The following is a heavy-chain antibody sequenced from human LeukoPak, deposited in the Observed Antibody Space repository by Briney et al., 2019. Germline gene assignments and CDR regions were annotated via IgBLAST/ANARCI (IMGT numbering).Heavy chain of an antibody. CDR3: ARDRRYCSGGSCYFDYFFDY. V-gene: IGHV3-30-3*01. CDR2: ISYDGSIN. CDR1: GFTFNSYA. Sequence: PGGSLRLSCAASGFTFNSYAVHWVRQAPGKGLEWVAVISYDGSINFYAASVKGRFTISRDNSKNTLYLQMNSLSAEDTALYFCARDRRYCSGGSCYFDYFFDYWGQGTLVTDSS. J-gene: IGHJ4*02. D-gene: IGHD2-15*01.